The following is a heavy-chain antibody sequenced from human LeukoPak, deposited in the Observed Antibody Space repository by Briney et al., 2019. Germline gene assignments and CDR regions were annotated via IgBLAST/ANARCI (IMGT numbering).Heavy chain of an antibody. D-gene: IGHD3-9*01. J-gene: IGHJ4*02. CDR3: ARGYDILTGYTGSFDY. Sequence: PSETLSLTCAVYGGSFSGYYWSWIRQPPGEGLEWIGEINHSGSTNYNPSLKSRVTISVDTSKNQFSLKLSSVTAADTAVYYCARGYDILTGYTGSFDYWGQGTLVTVSS. CDR1: GGSFSGYY. V-gene: IGHV4-34*01. CDR2: INHSGST.